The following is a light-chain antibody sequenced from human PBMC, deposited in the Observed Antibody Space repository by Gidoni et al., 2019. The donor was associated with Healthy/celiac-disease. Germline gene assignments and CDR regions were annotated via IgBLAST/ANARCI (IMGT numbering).Light chain of an antibody. CDR1: QSVSSY. V-gene: IGKV3-11*01. CDR3: QQRRTGFT. Sequence: EIVLPQSPATLSFSPGERATLSCRASQSVSSYLAWSQQKPGQAPRLLIYDASNRATGIPARFSGSGSGTDFTLTISSLEPEDFAVYYCQQRRTGFTFGPATTVDIK. CDR2: DAS. J-gene: IGKJ3*01.